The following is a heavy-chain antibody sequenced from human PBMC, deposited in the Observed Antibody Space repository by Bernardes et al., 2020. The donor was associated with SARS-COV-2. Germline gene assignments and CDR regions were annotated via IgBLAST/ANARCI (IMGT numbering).Heavy chain of an antibody. CDR1: GGSFSGYY. CDR3: ARERMNDFWSGYYGIRGPNFDY. J-gene: IGHJ4*02. CDR2: INHSGST. V-gene: IGHV4-34*01. D-gene: IGHD3-3*01. Sequence: ETLSLTCAVYGGSFSGYYWSWIRQPPGKGLEWIGEINHSGSTNYNPSLKSRVTISVDTSKNQFSLKLSSVTAADTAVYYCARERMNDFWSGYYGIRGPNFDYWGQGTLVTVSS.